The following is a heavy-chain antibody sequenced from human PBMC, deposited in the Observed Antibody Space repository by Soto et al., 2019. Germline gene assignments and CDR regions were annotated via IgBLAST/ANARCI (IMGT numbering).Heavy chain of an antibody. D-gene: IGHD6-13*01. CDR3: ARGASWYHYYYYGMDV. J-gene: IGHJ6*02. CDR1: GYSFTSYY. Sequence: ASVKVSCKASGYSFTSYYMHWVRQAPGQGLEWMGIINPSGGSTSYAQKFQGRVTMTRDTSTSTVYMELSSLRSEDTAVYYCARGASWYHYYYYGMDVWGQGTTVTVS. V-gene: IGHV1-46*01. CDR2: INPSGGST.